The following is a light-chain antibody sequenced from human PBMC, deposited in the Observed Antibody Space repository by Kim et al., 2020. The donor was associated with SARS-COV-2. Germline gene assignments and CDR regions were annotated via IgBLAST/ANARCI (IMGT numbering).Light chain of an antibody. Sequence: IQMTQSPSSLSANVGDRVTISCRASQSISSSLNWYQQKAGKAPKLLIYDASSLQSGVPSRFSGSGSGTDFTLTISSLQPEDFASYYCQQSYFTSLTFGGGTKVDIK. CDR3: QQSYFTSLT. CDR2: DAS. CDR1: QSISSS. V-gene: IGKV1-39*01. J-gene: IGKJ4*01.